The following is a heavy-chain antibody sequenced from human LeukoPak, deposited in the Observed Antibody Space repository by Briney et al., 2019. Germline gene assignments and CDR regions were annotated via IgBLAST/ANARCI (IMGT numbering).Heavy chain of an antibody. CDR1: GYSFTSYC. CDR3: GMSGDRVPLQDDVFDV. J-gene: IGHJ3*01. D-gene: IGHD1-26*01. V-gene: IGHV5-51*01. CDR2: IYPGDSGP. Sequence: GESLKISCKVSGYSFTSYCMGWVRQMPGKSLEWMGIIYPGDSGPTYSPSFQGQVTISVDKSINTAYLQWSSLQASDTAMYYCGMSGDRVPLQDDVFDVWGQGTMVTVST.